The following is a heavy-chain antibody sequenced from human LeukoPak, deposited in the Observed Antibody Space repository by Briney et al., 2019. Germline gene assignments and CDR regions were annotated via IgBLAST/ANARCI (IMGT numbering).Heavy chain of an antibody. CDR3: ARERYDYVWDEGPHYFDC. J-gene: IGHJ4*02. D-gene: IGHD3-16*01. CDR2: IYSDGNT. V-gene: IGHV3-53*01. Sequence: GGSLRLSCAASGFTVSSSYMSWVRQAPGKGLEWVSLIYSDGNTFYADSVKGRFTISRDNSKNTLYLQMNSLRADDTAVYYCARERYDYVWDEGPHYFDCWGQGTLVTVSS. CDR1: GFTVSSSY.